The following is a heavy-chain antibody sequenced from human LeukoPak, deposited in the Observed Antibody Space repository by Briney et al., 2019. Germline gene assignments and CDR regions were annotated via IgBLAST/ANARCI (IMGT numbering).Heavy chain of an antibody. CDR3: ARARRYSMRQSDDFWSGFDY. J-gene: IGHJ4*02. CDR2: ISASSGDA. V-gene: IGHV1-18*01. CDR1: GYTFTNFA. D-gene: IGHD3-3*01. Sequence: ASVKVSCKTFGYTFTNFAFTWVRQAPGERLEWMGWISASSGDANYAQKFQGRVTMTTDTSTSTAYMDLRSLRSDDTAVYYCARARRYSMRQSDDFWSGFDYWGQGTLVTVSS.